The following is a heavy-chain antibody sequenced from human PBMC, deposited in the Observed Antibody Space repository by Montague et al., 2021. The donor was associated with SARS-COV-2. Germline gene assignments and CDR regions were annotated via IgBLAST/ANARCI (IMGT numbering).Heavy chain of an antibody. V-gene: IGHV6-1*01. CDR2: TYYRSKWYN. J-gene: IGHJ6*02. D-gene: IGHD6-13*01. CDR3: ASGRMVPYSSSWTTLYYYYGMDV. Sequence: CAISGDSVSSHSAAWNWIRQSPSRGLEWLGRTYYRSKWYNDYAVSVKSRITINPDTSKNQFSLQLNSVTPEDTAVCYCASGRMVPYSSSWTTLYYYYGMDVWDQGTTVTVSS. CDR1: GDSVSSHSAA.